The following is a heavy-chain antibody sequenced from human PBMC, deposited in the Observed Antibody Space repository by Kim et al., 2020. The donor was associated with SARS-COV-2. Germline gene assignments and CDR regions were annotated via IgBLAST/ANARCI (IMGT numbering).Heavy chain of an antibody. V-gene: IGHV1-24*01. CDR3: ATAVYPGNWFDP. Sequence: IYAQKFQGRVTMTEDTSTDTAYMGLSSLGSEDTAVYYCATAVYPGNWFDPWGQGTLVTVSS. D-gene: IGHD2-8*01. J-gene: IGHJ5*02.